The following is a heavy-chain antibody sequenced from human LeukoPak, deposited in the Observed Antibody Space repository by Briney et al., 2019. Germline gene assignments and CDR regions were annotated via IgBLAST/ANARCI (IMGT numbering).Heavy chain of an antibody. V-gene: IGHV4-34*01. Sequence: SETLFLTCAVYGGSFSGYYWSWIRQPPGKGLEWIGEINHSGSTNYNPSLKSRVTISVDTSKNQFSLKLSSVTAADTAVYYCARGRLNGRGWFDPWGQGTLVTVSS. D-gene: IGHD3-10*01. CDR3: ARGRLNGRGWFDP. CDR2: INHSGST. CDR1: GGSFSGYY. J-gene: IGHJ5*02.